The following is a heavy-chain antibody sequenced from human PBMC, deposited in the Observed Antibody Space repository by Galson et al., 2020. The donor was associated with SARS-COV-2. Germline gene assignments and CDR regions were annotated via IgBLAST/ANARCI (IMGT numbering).Heavy chain of an antibody. CDR2: SNPNSGGT. CDR1: GYTLTGYY. J-gene: IGHJ4*02. Sequence: ASVKVSCKASGYTLTGYYIHWVRQATGQRPAWMGWSNPNSGGTYYAQKFQDRVTMTRDTSISTVYMELSRLRSDDTAVYYCARDARRYYGSGSEVDYWGQGTLVTVSS. D-gene: IGHD3-10*01. V-gene: IGHV1-2*02. CDR3: ARDARRYYGSGSEVDY.